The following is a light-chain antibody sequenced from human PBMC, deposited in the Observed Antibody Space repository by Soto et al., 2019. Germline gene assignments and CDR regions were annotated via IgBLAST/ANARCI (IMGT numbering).Light chain of an antibody. J-gene: IGKJ1*01. CDR2: AAS. Sequence: VIWMTQSPSLLSASTGDRVTISCRVSQGISSYLAWYQQKPGKAPELLIYAASTLQSGVPSRFSGSGSGTDFTLTISCLQSEDFETYYCQQYYSFPRTFGQGTKVDIK. V-gene: IGKV1D-8*01. CDR3: QQYYSFPRT. CDR1: QGISSY.